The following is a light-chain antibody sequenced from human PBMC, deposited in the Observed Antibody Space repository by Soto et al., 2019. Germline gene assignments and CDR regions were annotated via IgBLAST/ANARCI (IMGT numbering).Light chain of an antibody. CDR2: DAS. V-gene: IGKV1-33*01. Sequence: DIQMTQSPSSLSASVGDRVTITCQASQDISNYLNWYQQKPGKAPKLLIYDASNLETGVPSRFSGSGSGKDFTFTISSLQPEDIATYYCQQYDNLPPFGPGTKVDIK. CDR3: QQYDNLPP. J-gene: IGKJ3*01. CDR1: QDISNY.